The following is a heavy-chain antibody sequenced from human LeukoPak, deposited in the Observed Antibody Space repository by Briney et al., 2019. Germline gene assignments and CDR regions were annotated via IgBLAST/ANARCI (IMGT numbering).Heavy chain of an antibody. Sequence: SETLSLTCSLSGDPLNSGGHYWSWIRQHPGKGLEWIGYIHYSESTSYNPSLKSRVTISLDTSKNHFSLKLSSVTAADTAVYYCASALYYYYMDVWGKGTTVTVSS. CDR2: IHYSEST. CDR1: GDPLNSGGHY. V-gene: IGHV4-31*03. CDR3: ASALYYYYMDV. J-gene: IGHJ6*03.